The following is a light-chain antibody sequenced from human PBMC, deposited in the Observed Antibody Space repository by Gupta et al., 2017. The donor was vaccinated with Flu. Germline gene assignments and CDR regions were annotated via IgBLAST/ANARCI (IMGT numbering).Light chain of an antibody. Sequence: MVRTHSQDSLAVSVGERATINCKSSQSVLYSSNNKNYLDWYHQKPGQPPKLLIYWASTRESGIPERFSGSGSGTDFTLTISSLQAEDVAVYYCQQYYSTPYTFGHGTKLEIK. J-gene: IGKJ2*01. CDR1: QSVLYSSNNKNY. CDR3: QQYYSTPYT. CDR2: WAS. V-gene: IGKV4-1*01.